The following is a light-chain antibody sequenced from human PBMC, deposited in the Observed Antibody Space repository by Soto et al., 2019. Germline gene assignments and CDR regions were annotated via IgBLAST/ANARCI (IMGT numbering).Light chain of an antibody. Sequence: EVVLTQSPATPSVSPGDRATLSCRASQSPSRNLAWYQQKPGQAPRLLIYGASTRATGVPARFSGSGSATEFTLSISSLQSEDVAVYYCQQYGDWPPETFGQGTKLEI. V-gene: IGKV3-15*01. J-gene: IGKJ2*01. CDR1: QSPSRN. CDR3: QQYGDWPPET. CDR2: GAS.